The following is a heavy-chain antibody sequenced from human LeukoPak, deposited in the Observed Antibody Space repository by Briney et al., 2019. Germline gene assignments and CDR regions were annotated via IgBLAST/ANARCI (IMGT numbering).Heavy chain of an antibody. J-gene: IGHJ4*02. CDR3: ARGQVQDY. CDR1: GGSISSYY. V-gene: IGHV4-34*01. CDR2: INHSGGT. Sequence: PSETLSLTCTVSGGSISSYYWSWIRQPPGRGLEWIGEINHSGGTNYNPSLKSRVTISVDTSKNQFSLKLSSVTAADTAVYYCARGQVQDYWGQGTLVTVSS.